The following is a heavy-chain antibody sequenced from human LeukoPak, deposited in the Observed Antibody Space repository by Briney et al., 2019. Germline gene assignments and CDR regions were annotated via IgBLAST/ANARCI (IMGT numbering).Heavy chain of an antibody. CDR2: IYYSGST. V-gene: IGHV4-59*06. D-gene: IGHD3-3*01. J-gene: IGHJ4*02. CDR3: ARGPLYREWLSTHFDY. CDR1: GGSINRYY. Sequence: PSETLSLTCTVSGGSINRYYWSWIRQHPGKGLEWIGYIYYSGSTYYNPSLKSRVTISVDTSKNQFSLKLSSVTAADTAVYYCARGPLYREWLSTHFDYWGQGTLVTVSS.